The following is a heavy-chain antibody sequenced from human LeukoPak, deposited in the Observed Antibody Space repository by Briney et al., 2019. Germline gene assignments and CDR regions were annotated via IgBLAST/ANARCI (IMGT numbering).Heavy chain of an antibody. CDR3: ARSGGGMDDY. D-gene: IGHD3-16*01. J-gene: IGHJ4*02. CDR2: ISISGNYI. CDR1: GLTFSSYR. V-gene: IGHV3-21*01. Sequence: GGSLRLSCAASGLTFSSYRMNWVRQAPGKGLEWVSSISISGNYIYYADSVKGRFTISRDNAKNTLYLQMNSLRAEDTAVYYCARSGGGMDDYWGQGTLVTVSS.